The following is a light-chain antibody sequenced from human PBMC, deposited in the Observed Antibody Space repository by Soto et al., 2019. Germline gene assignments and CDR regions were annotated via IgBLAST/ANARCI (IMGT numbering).Light chain of an antibody. CDR3: QQYYSYPLT. CDR2: AAS. J-gene: IGKJ4*01. V-gene: IGKV1-9*01. CDR1: QGISSY. Sequence: IQLTQSPSFLSASVGERVTITCRASQGISSYLAWYQQKPGGAPKLLIYAASTLQSGVPSRFSGSVSGTDFTLAISCLQSEDFATYYCQQYYSYPLTFGEGTKVDIK.